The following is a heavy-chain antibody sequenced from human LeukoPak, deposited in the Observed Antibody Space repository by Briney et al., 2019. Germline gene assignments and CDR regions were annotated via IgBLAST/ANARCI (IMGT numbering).Heavy chain of an antibody. CDR2: IHYTGST. D-gene: IGHD1-26*01. CDR1: GGSIRSSSYY. CDR3: ARHPSGSSFDY. V-gene: IGHV4-39*01. J-gene: IGHJ4*02. Sequence: SETLSLTCSVSGGSIRSSSYYWGWIRQPPGKGLEWIGTIHYTGSTYYTPSLKSRVTVSVDTSNNQFSLKVSSVTAADTAVYYCARHPSGSSFDYWGQGTLVTVSS.